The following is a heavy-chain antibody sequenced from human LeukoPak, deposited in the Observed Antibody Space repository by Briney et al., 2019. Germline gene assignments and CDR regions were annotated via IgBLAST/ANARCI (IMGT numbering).Heavy chain of an antibody. J-gene: IGHJ2*01. D-gene: IGHD7-27*01. CDR3: ARELVSLGTGYFDL. CDR2: ITGSSTWT. V-gene: IGHV3-23*01. CDR1: EFTFGTYG. Sequence: PGGSLRLSCEASEFTFGTYGMTWVRQAPGKGLEWVSGITGSSTWTYYADSVRGRFTISRDNSNNTLHLQMNNLTADDTAIYYCARELVSLGTGYFDLWGRGTLVTVSS.